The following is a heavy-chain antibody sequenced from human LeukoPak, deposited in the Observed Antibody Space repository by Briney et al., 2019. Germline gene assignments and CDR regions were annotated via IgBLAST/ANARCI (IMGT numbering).Heavy chain of an antibody. D-gene: IGHD1-1*01. CDR3: ARDVWNPPENLYYYYGMDV. CDR1: GDSVSSNSAA. Sequence: SQTLSLTCAISGDSVSSNSAAWNWIRQSPSRGLEWLGRTYYRSKWYNDYAVSVKSRITINTDTSKNQSSLQLNSVTPEDTAVYYCARDVWNPPENLYYYYGMDVWGQGTTVTVSS. J-gene: IGHJ6*02. V-gene: IGHV6-1*01. CDR2: TYYRSKWYN.